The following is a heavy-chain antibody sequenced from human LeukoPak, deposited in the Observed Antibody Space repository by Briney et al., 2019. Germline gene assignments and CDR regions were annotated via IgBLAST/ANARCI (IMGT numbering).Heavy chain of an antibody. CDR1: GFTFSSYW. CDR3: ARATRDYDFDY. J-gene: IGHJ4*02. CDR2: INSDGSST. V-gene: IGHV3-74*01. Sequence: GGSLRLSCAASGFTFSSYWMHWVRQAPGTGLVWVSRINSDGSSTSYADSVKGRFTISRDNAKNTLYLQMNSLRAEDTAVYYCARATRDYDFDYWGQGTLVTVSS. D-gene: IGHD3-22*01.